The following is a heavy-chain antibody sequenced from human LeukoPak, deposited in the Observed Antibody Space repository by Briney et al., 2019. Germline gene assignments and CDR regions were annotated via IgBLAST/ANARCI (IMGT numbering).Heavy chain of an antibody. V-gene: IGHV3-15*01. CDR3: TAVRRGACDY. D-gene: IGHD1-26*01. Sequence: GSLRLSCAASGFTFSNAWMSWVRQAPGKGLEWVGRIKSKADGRTTDYAAPVKGRLTISRDDSKNTLYLQMSSLKTEVTALYYCTAVRRGACDYWGQGTLVTVSS. CDR2: IKSKADGRTT. CDR1: GFTFSNAW. J-gene: IGHJ4*02.